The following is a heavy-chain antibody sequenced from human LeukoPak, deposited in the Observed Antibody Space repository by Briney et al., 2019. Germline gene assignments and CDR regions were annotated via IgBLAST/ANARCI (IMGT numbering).Heavy chain of an antibody. D-gene: IGHD2-8*01. J-gene: IGHJ3*02. CDR3: ATDRNNGPENDAFDI. CDR1: GYTLTELS. CDR2: FDPEDGET. Sequence: ATVKVSCKVSGYTLTELSMHWVRQAPGKGLEWMGGFDPEDGETIYAQKFQGRVTMAEDTSTDTAYMELSSLRSENTAVYYCATDRNNGPENDAFDIWGQGTMVTVFS. V-gene: IGHV1-24*01.